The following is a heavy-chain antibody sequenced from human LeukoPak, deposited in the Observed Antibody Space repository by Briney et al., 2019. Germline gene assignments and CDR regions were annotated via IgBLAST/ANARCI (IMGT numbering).Heavy chain of an antibody. CDR3: AKDRGRYYDSSGYYWGYYFDS. Sequence: GGSLRLSCAASGFTFSSYAMSWVRQAPGKGLEWVSAISGSGGSTYYADSVKGRFTISRDNSMDTLYLQMSSLRAEDTAVYYCAKDRGRYYDSSGYYWGYYFDSWGQGILVTVST. V-gene: IGHV3-23*01. CDR2: ISGSGGST. J-gene: IGHJ4*02. CDR1: GFTFSSYA. D-gene: IGHD3-22*01.